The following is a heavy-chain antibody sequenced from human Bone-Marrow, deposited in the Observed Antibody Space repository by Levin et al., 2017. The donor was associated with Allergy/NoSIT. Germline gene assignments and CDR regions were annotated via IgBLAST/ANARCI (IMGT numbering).Heavy chain of an antibody. V-gene: IGHV5-51*01. Sequence: GESLKISCKGSGYSFVNYWIGWVRQMPGKGLEWMGIIDPYNSDTKYGPSFQGQVTISVDRSISTAYLHWSSLEASDTALYYCARPPNSDDFGVAPFDHWGPGTVDTVAS. CDR3: ARPPNSDDFGVAPFDH. D-gene: IGHD4-17*01. CDR2: IDPYNSDT. CDR1: GYSFVNYW. J-gene: IGHJ5*02.